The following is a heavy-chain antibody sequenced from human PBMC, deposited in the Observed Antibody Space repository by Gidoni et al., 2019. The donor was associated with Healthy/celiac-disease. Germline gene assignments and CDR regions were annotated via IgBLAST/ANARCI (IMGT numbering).Heavy chain of an antibody. CDR2: ISWNSGSI. CDR3: AKDPQKYCSGGSCYPDY. CDR1: GFTFDAYA. Sequence: EVQLVESGGGLVQPGRSLRLSCAASGFTFDAYAMHWVRQAPGKGLEWVSGISWNSGSIGDADSVKGRFTISRDNAKNSLYLQMNSLRAEDTALYYCAKDPQKYCSGGSCYPDYWGQGTLVTVSS. D-gene: IGHD2-15*01. J-gene: IGHJ4*02. V-gene: IGHV3-9*01.